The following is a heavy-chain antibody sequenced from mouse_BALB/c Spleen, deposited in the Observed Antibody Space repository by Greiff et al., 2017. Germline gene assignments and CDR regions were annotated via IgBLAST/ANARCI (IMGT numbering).Heavy chain of an antibody. CDR3: VRNYYGSSLWYFDV. V-gene: IGHV10-1*02. D-gene: IGHD1-1*01. CDR1: GFTFNTYA. Sequence: EVQLVESGGGLVQPKGSLKLSCAASGFTFNTYAMNWVRQAPGKGLEWVARIRSKSNNYATYYADSVKDRFTISRDDSQSMLYLQMNNLKTEDTAMYYCVRNYYGSSLWYFDVWGAGTTVTVSS. J-gene: IGHJ1*01. CDR2: IRSKSNNYAT.